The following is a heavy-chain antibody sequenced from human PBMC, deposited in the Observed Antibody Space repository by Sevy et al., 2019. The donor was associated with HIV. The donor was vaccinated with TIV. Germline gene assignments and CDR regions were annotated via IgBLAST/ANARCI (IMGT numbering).Heavy chain of an antibody. D-gene: IGHD3-16*02. CDR3: ARDKGESSSSFLVELSY. Sequence: GGSLRLSCAASGFTFSRYAMNWVRQAPGKGLEWVAVISSDGRNKYYADSVKARFTISRDNSKNTLYLQMNSLRSEDTALYYCARDKGESSSSFLVELSYWGQGTLVTVSS. CDR2: ISSDGRNK. V-gene: IGHV3-30*04. CDR1: GFTFSRYA. J-gene: IGHJ4*02.